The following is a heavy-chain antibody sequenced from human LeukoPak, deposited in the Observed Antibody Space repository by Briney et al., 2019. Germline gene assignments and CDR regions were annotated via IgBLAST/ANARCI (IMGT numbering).Heavy chain of an antibody. V-gene: IGHV4-34*01. D-gene: IGHD3-22*01. Sequence: SETLSLTCAVYGGSFSGSYWSWIRQPPGKGLEWIVEINHSGSTNYNPSLKSRVTISVDTSKNQFSLKLSSVTAADTAVYYCARDSSGYYYAARKTLDYWGQGTLVTVSS. CDR2: INHSGST. CDR3: ARDSSGYYYAARKTLDY. CDR1: GGSFSGSY. J-gene: IGHJ4*02.